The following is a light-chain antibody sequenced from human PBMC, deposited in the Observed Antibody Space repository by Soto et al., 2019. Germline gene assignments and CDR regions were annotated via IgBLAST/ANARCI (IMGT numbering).Light chain of an antibody. Sequence: QSVLTQPASVSGSPGQSITISCTGTSSDVGSYNLVSWYQQHPGKAPKLMIYEVSKRPSGVSNRFSGSKSGNTASLTISVLQAEDEADYYCCSYAGSSTFGYGFGTGTKVTVL. J-gene: IGLJ1*01. V-gene: IGLV2-23*02. CDR2: EVS. CDR1: SSDVGSYNL. CDR3: CSYAGSSTFGYG.